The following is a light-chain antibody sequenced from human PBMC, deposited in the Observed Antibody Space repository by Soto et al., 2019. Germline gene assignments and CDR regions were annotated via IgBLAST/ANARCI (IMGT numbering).Light chain of an antibody. Sequence: QSVLTQPASVSGSPGQSITISCTGTSSDVGSYSLVSWYQQHPGKAPKLMIYEVSKRPSGVSNRFSGSKSGNTASLTIFGLQAEDEADYYCCSYAGSSTYVFGTGTKVTVL. J-gene: IGLJ1*01. CDR2: EVS. V-gene: IGLV2-23*02. CDR1: SSDVGSYSL. CDR3: CSYAGSSTYV.